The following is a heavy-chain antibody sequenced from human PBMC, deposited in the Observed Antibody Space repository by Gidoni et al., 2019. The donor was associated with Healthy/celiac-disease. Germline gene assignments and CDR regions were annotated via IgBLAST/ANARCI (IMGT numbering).Heavy chain of an antibody. CDR3: ARVMVRGVTMTAYGMDV. V-gene: IGHV3-48*03. CDR1: GFTFSSSE. Sequence: EVQLVESGGGLVQPGGSLSLSCAASGFTFSSSEMNWVRQAPGKGLEWVSYISSSGSTIYYADSVKGRFTISRDNAKNSLYLQMNSLRAEDTAVYYCARVMVRGVTMTAYGMDVWGQGTTVTVSS. CDR2: ISSSGSTI. J-gene: IGHJ6*02. D-gene: IGHD3-10*01.